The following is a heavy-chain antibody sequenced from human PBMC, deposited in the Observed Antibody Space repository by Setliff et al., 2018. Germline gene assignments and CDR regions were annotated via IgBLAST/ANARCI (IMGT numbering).Heavy chain of an antibody. J-gene: IGHJ3*02. CDR3: ARGDFWVVGGAFDI. V-gene: IGHV7-4-1*02. CDR1: GDTSTTYA. D-gene: IGHD3-3*01. Sequence: ASVKVSCKASGDTSTTYAIHWVRQAPGQGLEWMGWTNTNTGNPTYAQGFTGRFVFSLDTSVSTAYLQISSLKAEDTAVYYCARGDFWVVGGAFDIWGQGTMVTVSS. CDR2: TNTNTGNP.